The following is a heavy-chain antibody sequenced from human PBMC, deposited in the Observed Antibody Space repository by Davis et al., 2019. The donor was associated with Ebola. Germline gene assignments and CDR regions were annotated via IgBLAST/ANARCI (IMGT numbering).Heavy chain of an antibody. D-gene: IGHD2-2*01. CDR3: AKVRGHCSSTSCHVLDY. CDR1: GFTFSSYA. J-gene: IGHJ4*02. CDR2: ISGSGGST. V-gene: IGHV3-23*01. Sequence: PGGSLRLSCAASGFTFSSYAMSWVRQAPGKGLEWVSAISGSGGSTYYADSVKGRFTISRDNSKNTLYLQMNSLRAEDTAVYYCAKVRGHCSSTSCHVLDYWGQGTLVTVSS.